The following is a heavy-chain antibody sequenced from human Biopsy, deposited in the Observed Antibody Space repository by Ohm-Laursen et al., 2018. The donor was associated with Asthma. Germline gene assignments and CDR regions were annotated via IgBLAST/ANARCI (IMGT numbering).Heavy chain of an antibody. V-gene: IGHV1-24*01. CDR1: GYSLTDLS. D-gene: IGHD4-17*01. J-gene: IGHJ4*02. CDR2: HDHEEGGT. CDR3: ASDFPKDYVRYNFQF. Sequence: SVKVSCKLSGYSLTDLSMHWVRQAPGQGLEWMGGHDHEEGGTVNARRFLGRVTMTEDTSTDTAYMELSSLSSDDTAVYYCASDFPKDYVRYNFQFWGQGTLVTVSS.